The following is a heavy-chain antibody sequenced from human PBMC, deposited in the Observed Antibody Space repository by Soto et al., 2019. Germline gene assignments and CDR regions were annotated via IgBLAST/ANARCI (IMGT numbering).Heavy chain of an antibody. V-gene: IGHV1-69*01. CDR1: GCTFSSYA. CDR2: IIPIFGTA. J-gene: IGHJ6*02. D-gene: IGHD3-10*01. Sequence: QVQLVQSGAEVKKPGSSVKVSCKASGCTFSSYAISWVRQAPGQGLEWMGGIIPIFGTANYAQKFQGRVTITEDESTSTAYMEMSSLRSEDTAVYSCARDRGYYGAGSYYYYYYGMDVWGQGTTVTVSS. CDR3: ARDRGYYGAGSYYYYYYGMDV.